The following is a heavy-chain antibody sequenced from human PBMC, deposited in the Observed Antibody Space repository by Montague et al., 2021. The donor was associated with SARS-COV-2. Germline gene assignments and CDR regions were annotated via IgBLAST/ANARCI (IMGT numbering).Heavy chain of an antibody. Sequence: PELVKPTQTLTLTCTFSGFSLSTSGVGVGWIRQPPGKALEWLALVSWDDDNRYNPSVKRRVTVTKGTSENQVVLTMTNMDPVDTATYYCARRLYCSSTNCPYHLDKWGQGTLVIVSS. CDR1: GFSLSTSGVG. V-gene: IGHV2-5*02. D-gene: IGHD2-2*01. CDR3: ARRLYCSSTNCPYHLDK. CDR2: VSWDDDN. J-gene: IGHJ4*02.